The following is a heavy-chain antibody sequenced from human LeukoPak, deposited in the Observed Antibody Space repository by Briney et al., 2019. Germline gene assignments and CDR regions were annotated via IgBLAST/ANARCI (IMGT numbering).Heavy chain of an antibody. Sequence: ASVQVSCKASGYTCTSYDINWLRQATGQGLEWMGWMNPNSGNTGYAQKFQGRVTMTRNTSISTAYMELSSLRSEDTAVYYCARGGSYDFWSGSGGTPHFDYWGQGTLVTVSS. V-gene: IGHV1-8*01. CDR3: ARGGSYDFWSGSGGTPHFDY. J-gene: IGHJ4*02. D-gene: IGHD3-3*01. CDR2: MNPNSGNT. CDR1: GYTCTSYD.